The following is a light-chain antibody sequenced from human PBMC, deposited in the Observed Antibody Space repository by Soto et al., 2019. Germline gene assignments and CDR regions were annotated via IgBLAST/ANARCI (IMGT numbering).Light chain of an antibody. J-gene: IGLJ1*01. CDR3: SSYTSSRTPFV. CDR1: SSDVGGYNY. Sequence: QSALTQPASVSVSPGQSITISCPGTSSDVGGYNYVSWYQQHPGKAPKLMIYDVSNRPSGVSNRFSGSKSGNTASLTISGLQAEDEADYYCSSYTSSRTPFVFGTGTKVTVL. V-gene: IGLV2-14*01. CDR2: DVS.